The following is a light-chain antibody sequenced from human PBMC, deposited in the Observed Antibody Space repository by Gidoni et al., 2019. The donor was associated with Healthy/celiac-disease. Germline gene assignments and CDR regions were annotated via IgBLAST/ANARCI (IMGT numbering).Light chain of an antibody. V-gene: IGKV1-33*01. CDR2: DAS. CDR1: PDISNY. J-gene: IGKJ3*01. Sequence: DIQMTQSPSTLSASVGDRVTITCQATPDISNYLNWYQQKPGKAPKLLIYDASNLETGGPSRFSGSGSGTDFTFTISSLQPEDIATYYCQQYDNRPFTFGPGTKVDIK. CDR3: QQYDNRPFT.